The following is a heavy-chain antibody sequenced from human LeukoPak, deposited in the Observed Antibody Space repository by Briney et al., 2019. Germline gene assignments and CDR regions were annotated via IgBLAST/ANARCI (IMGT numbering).Heavy chain of an antibody. Sequence: GGSLRLSCTASGFTFSTYWINWVRQSPGKGLVWVALINGDGSTTTHADSVKCRFTISRDNAKNTAYLQMNSLRDEDTAVYFCARDYAGSPDYWGQGTLVTVSA. J-gene: IGHJ4*02. CDR1: GFTFSTYW. V-gene: IGHV3-74*03. CDR2: INGDGSTT. CDR3: ARDYAGSPDY. D-gene: IGHD3-10*01.